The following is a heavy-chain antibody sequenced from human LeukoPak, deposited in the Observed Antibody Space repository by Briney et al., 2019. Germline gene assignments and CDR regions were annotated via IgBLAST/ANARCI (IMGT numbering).Heavy chain of an antibody. D-gene: IGHD1-26*01. J-gene: IGHJ4*02. CDR2: ISSSDNPK. Sequence: GGSLRLSCAASGFTFSDYYMSWIRQAPGKGLEWVSYISSSDNPKYYADSVKGRFTVSRDNAKNSLFLQMNSLRAEDTAVYYCARVVWSYDYWGQGTLVTVSS. CDR1: GFTFSDYY. V-gene: IGHV3-11*04. CDR3: ARVVWSYDY.